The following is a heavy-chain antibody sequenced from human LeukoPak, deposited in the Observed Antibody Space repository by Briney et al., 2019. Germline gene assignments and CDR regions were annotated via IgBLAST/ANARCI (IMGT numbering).Heavy chain of an antibody. CDR1: GYTLTELS. J-gene: IGHJ4*02. Sequence: ASVKVSCKVSGYTLTELSMHWVRQAPGKGLEWMGGFDPEDGETIYAQKFQGRVTMTEDTSTDTAYMELSSLRSEDTAVYYCLSSHLSSSWYMGFDYWGQGTLVTVSS. D-gene: IGHD6-13*01. CDR3: LSSHLSSSWYMGFDY. CDR2: FDPEDGET. V-gene: IGHV1-24*01.